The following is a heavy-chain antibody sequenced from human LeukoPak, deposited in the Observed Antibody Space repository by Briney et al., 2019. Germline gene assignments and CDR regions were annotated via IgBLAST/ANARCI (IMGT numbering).Heavy chain of an antibody. J-gene: IGHJ4*02. CDR2: IIPIFGPP. V-gene: IGHV1-69*06. CDR1: GVTFNSDA. CDR3: ARRVIASRSDYFDS. Sequence: ASVKVSCTVSGVTFNSDAITWLRQVPGQGLEWMGGIIPIFGPPDYAQNFQDRLTISADKSTSTVYMELSSLRFEDTAIYYCARRVIASRSDYFDSWGQGTLVTVSS. D-gene: IGHD6-6*01.